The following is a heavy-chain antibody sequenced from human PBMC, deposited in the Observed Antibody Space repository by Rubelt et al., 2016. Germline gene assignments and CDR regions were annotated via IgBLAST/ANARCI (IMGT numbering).Heavy chain of an antibody. CDR2: ISHSSRAI. J-gene: IGHJ4*02. Sequence: EVQLVESGGGLVQPGGSLRLSCAASGFTFSTYSMNWVRQTPGKGLEWISYISHSSRAIYYRDSVRGRFTISRDNAEHPLYLARNSLRADDTAVDDWARANNYANYWGQGTLVTVS. D-gene: IGHD2-8*01. V-gene: IGHV3-48*04. CDR3: ARANNYANY. CDR1: GFTFSTYS.